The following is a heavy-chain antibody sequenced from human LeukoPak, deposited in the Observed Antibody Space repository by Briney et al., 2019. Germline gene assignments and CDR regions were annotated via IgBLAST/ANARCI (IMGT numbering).Heavy chain of an antibody. CDR1: GFTLNSYG. Sequence: GGSLRLSCAASGFTLNSYGMHWVRQAPGKGLEWVGRIKSKTDGGTTDYAAPVKGRFTISRDDSKNTLYLQMNSLQTEDTAMYYCTTSPSHLLYYYDSSGYLKYYFDYWGQGTLVTVSS. V-gene: IGHV3-15*01. CDR2: IKSKTDGGTT. J-gene: IGHJ4*02. CDR3: TTSPSHLLYYYDSSGYLKYYFDY. D-gene: IGHD3-22*01.